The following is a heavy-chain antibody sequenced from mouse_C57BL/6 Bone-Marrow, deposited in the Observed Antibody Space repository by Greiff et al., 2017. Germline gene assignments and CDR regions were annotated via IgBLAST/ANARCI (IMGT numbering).Heavy chain of an antibody. CDR2: IYPGSGST. CDR1: GYTFTSYW. D-gene: IGHD2-1*01. J-gene: IGHJ3*01. CDR3: ARSYYGNYEAY. V-gene: IGHV1-55*01. Sequence: QVQLQQSGAELVKPGASVKMSCKASGYTFTSYWITWVKQRPGQGLEWIGDIYPGSGSTNYNEKFKSKATLTVDTSSSTAYMQLISLTSEDSAVYYCARSYYGNYEAYWGQGTLVTVSA.